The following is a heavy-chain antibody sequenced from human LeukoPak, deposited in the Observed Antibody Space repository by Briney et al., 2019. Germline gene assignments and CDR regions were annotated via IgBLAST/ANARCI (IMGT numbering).Heavy chain of an antibody. Sequence: PGGSLRLSCAASGFTFSTYGMHWVRQAPGKGLEWVAVIAYDGSSKYYGDSVKGRFTISRDNSKNTLYLQMNSLRAEDTAVYYCARDIGIAVAGTLYYYYYGMDVWGQGTTVTVSS. CDR2: IAYDGSSK. D-gene: IGHD6-19*01. CDR3: ARDIGIAVAGTLYYYYYGMDV. J-gene: IGHJ6*02. CDR1: GFTFSTYG. V-gene: IGHV3-30*03.